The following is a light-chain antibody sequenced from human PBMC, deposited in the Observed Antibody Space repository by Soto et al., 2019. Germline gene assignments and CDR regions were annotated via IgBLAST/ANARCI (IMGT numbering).Light chain of an antibody. CDR1: QSVSSSY. CDR3: QQYGSSLT. CDR2: GAS. Sequence: EIVLTQSPGTLSLSPGERATLSCRASQSVSSSYLAWYQQKPGQAPRLLIYGASSRATGIPDRFSGSGSGTDFTLTISRLEPEDFAVYYWQQYGSSLTFVQGTRLEIK. V-gene: IGKV3-20*01. J-gene: IGKJ5*01.